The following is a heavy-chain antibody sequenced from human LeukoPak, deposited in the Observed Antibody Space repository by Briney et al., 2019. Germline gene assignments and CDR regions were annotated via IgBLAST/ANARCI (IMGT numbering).Heavy chain of an antibody. CDR3: ARSYSSSDHYYYYGMDV. D-gene: IGHD6-13*01. Sequence: SETLSLTCTVSGGSLSSYYWNWIRQPPGKGLEWIGYINYIRTTDYNPSLKSRVPISLAPSKNRFSLKLSSVTAADTAMYYCARSYSSSDHYYYYGMDVWGQGTTVTVSS. CDR2: INYIRTT. V-gene: IGHV4-59*08. J-gene: IGHJ6*02. CDR1: GGSLSSYY.